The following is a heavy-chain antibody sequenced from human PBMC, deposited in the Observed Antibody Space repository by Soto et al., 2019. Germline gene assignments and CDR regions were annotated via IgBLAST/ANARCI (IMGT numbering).Heavy chain of an antibody. CDR1: GGSFSGYY. V-gene: IGHV4-34*01. J-gene: IGHJ4*02. D-gene: IGHD6-13*01. CDR3: ARVWRGYTRFDY. Sequence: QVQLQQWGAGLLKPSETLSLTCAVYGGSFSGYYWSWIRQPPGKGLEWIGEINHSGSTNYNPSLKSRVTLSVATSKNQFSLKLSSVTAADTAVYYCARVWRGYTRFDYWGQGTLVTVSS. CDR2: INHSGST.